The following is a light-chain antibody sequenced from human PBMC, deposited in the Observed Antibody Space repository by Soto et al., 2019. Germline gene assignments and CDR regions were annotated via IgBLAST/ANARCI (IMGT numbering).Light chain of an antibody. Sequence: QSALTQPASVSGSPGQSITISCTGTSSDVATYNLVSWYQQRPGTAPQLIIYEVTKRPSGVPDRFSGSKSGNTASLTISGLQAEDEADYYCCSYAGSSYVFGTGTKVTVL. J-gene: IGLJ1*01. V-gene: IGLV2-23*02. CDR2: EVT. CDR1: SSDVATYNL. CDR3: CSYAGSSYV.